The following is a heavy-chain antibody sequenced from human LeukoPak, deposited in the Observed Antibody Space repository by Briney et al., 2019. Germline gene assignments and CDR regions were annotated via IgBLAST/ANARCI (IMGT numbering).Heavy chain of an antibody. Sequence: SETLSLTCTVSGYSISSGYYWGWIRQPPGKGLEGIGSIYHSGSTYYNPSLKSRVTISVDTSKNQFSLKLSSVTAADTAVYYCARDGRRDGYNYRDYWGQGTLVTVSS. J-gene: IGHJ4*02. CDR2: IYHSGST. CDR3: ARDGRRDGYNYRDY. CDR1: GYSISSGYY. D-gene: IGHD5-24*01. V-gene: IGHV4-38-2*02.